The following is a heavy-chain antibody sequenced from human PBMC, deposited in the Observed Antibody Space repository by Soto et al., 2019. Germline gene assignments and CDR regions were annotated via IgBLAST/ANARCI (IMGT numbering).Heavy chain of an antibody. CDR3: ARPRYSGDDPDALEI. CDR2: IWYDGSHK. D-gene: IGHD5-12*01. Sequence: QVQLVESVGAVVQPGTSLRLSCTASGFTFSSYRMHWVRQAPGKGLEWVAIIWYDGSHKFYVDSVKGRFAVSRDNSKNTVYLQMNSLTGEDMAVYYCARPRYSGDDPDALEIWGRGTLVTISS. CDR1: GFTFSSYR. J-gene: IGHJ3*02. V-gene: IGHV3-33*01.